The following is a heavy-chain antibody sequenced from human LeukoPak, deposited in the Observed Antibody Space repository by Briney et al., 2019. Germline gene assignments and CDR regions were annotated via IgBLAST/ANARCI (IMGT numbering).Heavy chain of an antibody. CDR3: ARTINYFDY. J-gene: IGHJ4*02. Sequence: SETLSLTCTVSGGSITHYYWTWIRQPPGKTLEWIGYSYYSGSTKYNPSLKSRVTMSVDTSKNQFSLKLSSVTAADTAVYYCARTINYFDYWGQGTLVTVSS. CDR1: GGSITHYY. V-gene: IGHV4-59*12. CDR2: SYYSGST.